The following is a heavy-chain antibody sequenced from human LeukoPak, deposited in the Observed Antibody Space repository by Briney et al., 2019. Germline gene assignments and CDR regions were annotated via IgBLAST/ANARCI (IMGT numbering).Heavy chain of an antibody. D-gene: IGHD3-3*01. V-gene: IGHV4-59*01. Sequence: SETLSLTCTVSGGSISSYYWSWIRQPPGKGLEWIGYIYYSGSTNYNPSLKSRVTISVDTSKNQFSLKLSSVTAADTAVYYCARANYDFWSGYSNLRYYYYYYMDVWGKGTTVTVSS. CDR2: IYYSGST. CDR1: GGSISSYY. J-gene: IGHJ6*03. CDR3: ARANYDFWSGYSNLRYYYYYYMDV.